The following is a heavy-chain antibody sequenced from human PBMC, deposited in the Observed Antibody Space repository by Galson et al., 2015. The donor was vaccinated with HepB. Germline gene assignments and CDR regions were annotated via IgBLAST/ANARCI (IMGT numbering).Heavy chain of an antibody. CDR1: GYSFTSYW. J-gene: IGHJ4*02. CDR3: ARLGQGYGDYAGPLDY. D-gene: IGHD4-17*01. CDR2: IYPGDSDT. Sequence: QSGAEVKKPGESLKISCKGSGYSFTSYWIGWVRQMPGKGLEWMGIIYPGDSDTRYSPSFQGQVTISADKSISTAYLQWSSLKASDTAMFYCARLGQGYGDYAGPLDYWGQGTLVTVSS. V-gene: IGHV5-51*01.